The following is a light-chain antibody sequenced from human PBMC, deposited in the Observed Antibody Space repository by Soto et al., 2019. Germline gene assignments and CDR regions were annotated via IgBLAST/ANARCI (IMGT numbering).Light chain of an antibody. V-gene: IGLV2-14*01. J-gene: IGLJ1*01. CDR1: SSDVGGYNY. Sequence: QSALTQPASVSGSPGQSITISCTGTSSDVGGYNYVSWYQQHPGKAPKLMIYDVSNRPSGVSNRFSGSKSGNTASLTISGLHAEDEADYSCSSYTSSSNVFGTGTKLTVL. CDR3: SSYTSSSNV. CDR2: DVS.